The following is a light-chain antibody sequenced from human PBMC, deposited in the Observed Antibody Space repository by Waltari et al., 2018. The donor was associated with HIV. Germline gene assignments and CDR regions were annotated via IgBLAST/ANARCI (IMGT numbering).Light chain of an antibody. CDR1: QSISSY. V-gene: IGKV1-39*01. CDR3: QQSYSTSWT. CDR2: AAS. Sequence: DIQTTQLPCSLSASVGYRVTIPCRASQSISSYLNWYQQKQGKAPKLLIYAASSLQSGVPSRFSGSGSGTDFTLTISSLQPEEFATYYCQQSYSTSWTFGQGTKVEIK. J-gene: IGKJ1*01.